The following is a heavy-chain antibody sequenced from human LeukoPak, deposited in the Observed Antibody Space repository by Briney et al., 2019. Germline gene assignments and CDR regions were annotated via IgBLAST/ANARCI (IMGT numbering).Heavy chain of an antibody. CDR3: AKDLGSIAVAGV. J-gene: IGHJ4*02. D-gene: IGHD6-19*01. CDR1: GFTFSSYG. CDR2: ISYDGSNK. V-gene: IGHV3-30*18. Sequence: GGSLRLSCAASGFTFSSYGMHWVRQAPGKGLEWVAVISYDGSNKYYADSVKGRFTISRDNSKNTLYLQMNSLRAEDTAVYYCAKDLGSIAVAGVWGQGTLVTASS.